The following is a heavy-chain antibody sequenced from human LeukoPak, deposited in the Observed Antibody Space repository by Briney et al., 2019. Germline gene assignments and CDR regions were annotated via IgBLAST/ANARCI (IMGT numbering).Heavy chain of an antibody. Sequence: SETLSLTCTVSGGSISSSSYYWGWIRQPPGKWLEWIGSIYYSGSTYYNPSLKSRVTVSVDTSKNQFSLKLSSVTAADTAVYYCARATKSYYYDSSGTIDYWGQGTLVTVSS. D-gene: IGHD3-22*01. CDR3: ARATKSYYYDSSGTIDY. V-gene: IGHV4-39*01. CDR1: GGSISSSSYY. J-gene: IGHJ4*02. CDR2: IYYSGST.